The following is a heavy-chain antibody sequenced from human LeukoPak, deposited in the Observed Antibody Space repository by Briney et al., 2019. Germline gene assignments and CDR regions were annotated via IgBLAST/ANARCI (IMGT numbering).Heavy chain of an antibody. J-gene: IGHJ4*02. CDR3: AKGLEVGGAKGADY. Sequence: GGSLRLSCAASGFTFSNYAMSWVRQAPGKGLEWISAISGSGGGTYYADSVKGRFTISRDNSKNTLYLQLNSLRVEDTAVYYCAKGLEVGGAKGADYWGQGTLVTVSS. D-gene: IGHD1-26*01. CDR2: ISGSGGGT. V-gene: IGHV3-23*01. CDR1: GFTFSNYA.